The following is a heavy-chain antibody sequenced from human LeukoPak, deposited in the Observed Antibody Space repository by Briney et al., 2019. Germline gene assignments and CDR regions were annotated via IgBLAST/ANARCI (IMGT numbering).Heavy chain of an antibody. CDR2: IYYSGST. V-gene: IGHV4-59*01. J-gene: IGHJ3*02. CDR3: ARTYYYGSGSYYDSRDGFDI. D-gene: IGHD3-10*01. Sequence: PSETLSLTCTVSGGSISSYYWSWIRQPPGKGLEWIGYIYYSGSTNYNPSLKSRVTISVDTSKNQFSLKLSSVTAADTAVYYCARTYYYGSGSYYDSRDGFDIWGQGTMVTVSS. CDR1: GGSISSYY.